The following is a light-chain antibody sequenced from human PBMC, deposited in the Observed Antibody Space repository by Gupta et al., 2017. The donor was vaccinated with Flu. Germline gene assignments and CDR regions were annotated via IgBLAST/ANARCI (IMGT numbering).Light chain of an antibody. CDR3: QQRSGLPMYT. V-gene: IGKV3-11*01. CDR1: QSVNIY. CDR2: DAS. J-gene: IGKJ2*01. Sequence: EIVLTQSPATRSLSPGDRAILSCRASQSVNIYLAWYQQKPGQPPRLLMFDASKRAAGIPDRFSGSGSGTDFTLTIRTIEPEDLAVYYCQQRSGLPMYTFGQGTKLE.